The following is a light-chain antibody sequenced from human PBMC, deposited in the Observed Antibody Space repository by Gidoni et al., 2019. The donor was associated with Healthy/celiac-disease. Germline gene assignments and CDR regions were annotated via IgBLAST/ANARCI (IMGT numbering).Light chain of an antibody. Sequence: DIQMTQSPSTLSASVGDRVTSTCRASQSISSWLAWYQQKPGKDPKLPIYDTSSVERGVPSRFSGSGSGTEFTLTISSLQPDDFATYYCQQYNSYWTFGQXTKVEIK. J-gene: IGKJ1*01. CDR3: QQYNSYWT. CDR2: DTS. V-gene: IGKV1-5*01. CDR1: QSISSW.